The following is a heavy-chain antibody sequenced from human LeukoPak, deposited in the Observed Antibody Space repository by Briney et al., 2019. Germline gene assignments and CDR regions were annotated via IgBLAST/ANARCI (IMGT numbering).Heavy chain of an antibody. CDR3: ARGPRPYSSGWYVY. V-gene: IGHV4-34*01. CDR2: INHSGST. Sequence: SETLSLTCAVYGGSFSGYYWSWIRQPPGKGLEWIGEINHSGSTNYNPSLKSRVTISVDTSKSQFSLKLGSVTAADTAVYYCARGPRPYSSGWYVYWGQGTLVTVSS. J-gene: IGHJ4*02. CDR1: GGSFSGYY. D-gene: IGHD6-19*01.